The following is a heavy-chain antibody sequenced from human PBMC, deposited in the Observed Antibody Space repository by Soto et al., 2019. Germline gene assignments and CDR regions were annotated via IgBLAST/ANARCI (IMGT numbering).Heavy chain of an antibody. J-gene: IGHJ4*02. Sequence: ASVKVSCKASGYTFTSYAMHWVRQAPGQRLEWMGWINAGNGNTNYAQKFQGRVTITTDKSTSTAYMELSSLRSEDTAVYYCARAPAADLVDTAMDYYFDYWGQGTLVTVSS. V-gene: IGHV1-3*01. CDR3: ARAPAADLVDTAMDYYFDY. CDR2: INAGNGNT. CDR1: GYTFTSYA. D-gene: IGHD5-18*01.